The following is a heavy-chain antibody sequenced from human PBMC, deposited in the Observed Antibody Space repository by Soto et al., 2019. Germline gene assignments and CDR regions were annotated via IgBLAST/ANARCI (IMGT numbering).Heavy chain of an antibody. Sequence: SETLSLTCTVSGDSISSGNKYWSWIRQPPGKGLEWIGYIFSSGTTYYNPSLKSRLTMSLDTSQSQFSLKVHSVTDADAAVYYCARVPSPFDYYYAMDVWGQGTTVTV. CDR3: ARVPSPFDYYYAMDV. J-gene: IGHJ6*02. CDR2: IFSSGTT. V-gene: IGHV4-30-4*01. D-gene: IGHD3-16*01. CDR1: GDSISSGNKY.